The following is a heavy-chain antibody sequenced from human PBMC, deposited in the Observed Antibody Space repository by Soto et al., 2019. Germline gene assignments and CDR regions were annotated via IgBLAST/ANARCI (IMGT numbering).Heavy chain of an antibody. CDR3: ARVAAVAGTPGFGYMDV. CDR1: GFTFSDYY. CDR2: IISSDTTI. D-gene: IGHD6-19*01. Sequence: GGSLRLSCAASGFTFSDYYMSWIRQAPGKGLEWVSYIISSDTTIYYADSVKGRFTISRDNAKNSLYLQMNSLRAEDTAVYYCARVAAVAGTPGFGYMDVWGEGTTVTVSS. V-gene: IGHV3-11*01. J-gene: IGHJ6*03.